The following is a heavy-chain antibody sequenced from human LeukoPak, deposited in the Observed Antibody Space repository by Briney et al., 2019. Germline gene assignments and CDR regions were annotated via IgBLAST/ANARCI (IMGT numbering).Heavy chain of an antibody. CDR1: GFTFSSYE. D-gene: IGHD3-9*01. CDR3: ASLTPRLRYFDWQDY. Sequence: GGSLRLSCAASGFTFSSYEMNWVRQAPGKGLEWVSYISSSGSTIYYADSVKGQFTISRDNAKNSLYLQMNSLRAEDTAVYYCASLTPRLRYFDWQDYWGQGTLVTVSS. J-gene: IGHJ4*02. CDR2: ISSSGSTI. V-gene: IGHV3-48*03.